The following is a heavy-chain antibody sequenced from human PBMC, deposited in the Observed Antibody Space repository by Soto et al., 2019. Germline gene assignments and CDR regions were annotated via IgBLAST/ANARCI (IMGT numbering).Heavy chain of an antibody. CDR3: AEEAEDYSYSNQNLDS. Sequence: AWGSLRLSWAASGFTFSKYAMNWVRQAPGKGLEWVSTISASGSNTYYADSVKGRLTISRDNSKTTLYLQMNSLRAEDTAVHYCAEEAEDYSYSNQNLDSWGHRTLVTVSS. V-gene: IGHV3-23*01. CDR2: ISASGSNT. D-gene: IGHD3-22*01. CDR1: GFTFSKYA. J-gene: IGHJ5*01.